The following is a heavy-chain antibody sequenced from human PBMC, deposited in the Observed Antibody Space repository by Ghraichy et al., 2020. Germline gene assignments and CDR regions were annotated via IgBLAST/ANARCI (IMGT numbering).Heavy chain of an antibody. V-gene: IGHV1-69*13. Sequence: SVKVSCKASGGTFSSYAISWVRQAPGQGLEWMGGIIPIFGTANYAQKFQGRVTITADESTSTAYMELSSLRSEDTAVYYCASRWSSSWVPYYYYGMDVWGQGTTVTVSS. CDR1: GGTFSSYA. D-gene: IGHD6-13*01. J-gene: IGHJ6*02. CDR2: IIPIFGTA. CDR3: ASRWSSSWVPYYYYGMDV.